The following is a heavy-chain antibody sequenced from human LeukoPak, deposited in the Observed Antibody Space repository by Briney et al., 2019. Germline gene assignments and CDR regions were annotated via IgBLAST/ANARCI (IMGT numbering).Heavy chain of an antibody. CDR2: IIPILGIA. Sequence: SVKVSCKASGGTFSSYAISWVRQAPGQGLEWMGRIIPILGIANYAQKFQGRVTITADKSTSSAYMELSSLRSEDTAVYYCARAHGKNFDYWGQGTLVTVSS. CDR3: ARAHGKNFDY. CDR1: GGTFSSYA. V-gene: IGHV1-69*04. J-gene: IGHJ4*02.